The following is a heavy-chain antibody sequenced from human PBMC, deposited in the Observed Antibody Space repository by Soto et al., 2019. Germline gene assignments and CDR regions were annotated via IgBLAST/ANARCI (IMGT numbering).Heavy chain of an antibody. D-gene: IGHD6-19*01. J-gene: IGHJ6*02. CDR3: ASEQWAGGMDV. CDR1: GFTFSSYS. V-gene: IGHV3-21*01. Sequence: EVQLVESGGGLVKPGGSLRLSCAASGFTFSSYSMNWVRQAPGKGLEWVSSISSSSSYIYYADSVKGRFTISSDNAKNLLYLQMNSLRAEDTAVYYCASEQWAGGMDVWGQGTTVTVSS. CDR2: ISSSSSYI.